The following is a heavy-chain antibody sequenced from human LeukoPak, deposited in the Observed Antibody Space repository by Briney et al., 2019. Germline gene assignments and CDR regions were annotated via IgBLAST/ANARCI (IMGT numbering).Heavy chain of an antibody. J-gene: IGHJ4*02. V-gene: IGHV3-23*01. CDR2: ISGSGGRT. Sequence: GRSLRLSCAASGFTFSSYAMSWVRQAPGRGREWVAAISGSGGRTYYADSVKGRFTISRDNSKNTLYLQMNSLRAEDTAVYYCAKLHDYGDYYFDYWGQGTLVTVSS. CDR1: GFTFSSYA. CDR3: AKLHDYGDYYFDY. D-gene: IGHD4-17*01.